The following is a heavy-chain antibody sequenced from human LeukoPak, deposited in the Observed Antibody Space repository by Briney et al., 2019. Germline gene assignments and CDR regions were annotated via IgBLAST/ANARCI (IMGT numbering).Heavy chain of an antibody. J-gene: IGHJ3*02. CDR3: ARERGSRVRGVITVYAFDI. CDR2: IYYIGST. CDR1: GDSISSSSSSSY. Sequence: SETLSLTCSVSGDSISSSSSSSYWGWIPQPPGKGLEWIGSIYYIGSTYYNPSLRTRITISLDRPKNQFSLKLSSVTAADTGVYYCARERGSRVRGVITVYAFDIWGQGTMVTVSS. V-gene: IGHV4-39*07. D-gene: IGHD3-10*01.